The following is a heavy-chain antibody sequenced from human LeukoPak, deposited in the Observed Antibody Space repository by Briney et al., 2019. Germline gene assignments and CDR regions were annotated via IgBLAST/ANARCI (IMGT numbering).Heavy chain of an antibody. J-gene: IGHJ4*02. V-gene: IGHV3-7*01. CDR2: IKEDGSDK. Sequence: GGSLRPSCAASGFTFSSYSMNWVRQAPGKGLEWVANIKEDGSDKYYVDSVKGRFTISRDNARTSLYLQMNSLRAEDTAVYYCARDYRARLDYWGQGTLVTVSS. CDR3: ARDYRARLDY. CDR1: GFTFSSYS.